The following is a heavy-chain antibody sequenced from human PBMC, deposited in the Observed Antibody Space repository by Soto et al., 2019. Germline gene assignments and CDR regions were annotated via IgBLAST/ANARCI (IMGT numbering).Heavy chain of an antibody. CDR1: GGSTSSGTYY. J-gene: IGHJ4*02. CDR2: IHYSGST. D-gene: IGHD3-16*01. Sequence: SETLSLTCTVSGGSTSSGTYYWGWIRQPPGKGLEWIGSIHYSGSTYYNPSLKSRVTISVDTSKNQFSLNLSSVTAADTAVYYCARHSGGWLNFDYWGQGTLVTVSS. CDR3: ARHSGGWLNFDY. V-gene: IGHV4-39*01.